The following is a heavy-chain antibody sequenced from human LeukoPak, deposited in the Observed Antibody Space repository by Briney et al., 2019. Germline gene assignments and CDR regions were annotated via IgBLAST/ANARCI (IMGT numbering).Heavy chain of an antibody. CDR3: ARGGEEDYYYYGMDV. V-gene: IGHV1-18*01. CDR2: ISAYNGNT. Sequence: ASVEVSCKASGYTFTSYGISWVRQAPGQGLEWMGWISAYNGNTNYAQKLQGRVTMTTDTSTSTAYMELRSLRSDDTAVYYCARGGEEDYYYYGMDVWGQGTTVTVSS. D-gene: IGHD4-17*01. J-gene: IGHJ6*02. CDR1: GYTFTSYG.